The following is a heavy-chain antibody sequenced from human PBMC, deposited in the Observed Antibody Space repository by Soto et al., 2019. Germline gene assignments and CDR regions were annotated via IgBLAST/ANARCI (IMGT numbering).Heavy chain of an antibody. V-gene: IGHV4-31*03. D-gene: IGHD3-9*01. J-gene: IGHJ4*02. Sequence: PSETLSLPCTLSAGSISSGGHYWSWIRQHPGKGLEWIGYIYYSGSTYYNQSLKNRVTISVDTSKNQFSLKLSSVTAADTAVYYCARGGRSYDILPGQNRYYSEYWGRGPLVAVAS. CDR1: AGSISSGGHY. CDR3: ARGGRSYDILPGQNRYYSEY. CDR2: IYYSGST.